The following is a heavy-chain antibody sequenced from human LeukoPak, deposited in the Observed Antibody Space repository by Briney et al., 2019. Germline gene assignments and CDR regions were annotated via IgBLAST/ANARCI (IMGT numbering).Heavy chain of an antibody. Sequence: GGSLRLSCAASGFTFSNYEMNWVRQAPGKGLEWLSYISSSGTTTFYADSVKGRFTISRDNAKNSLYLQMNSLRAEDTAVYYCAREFRYRGYGDNFDYWGQGTLVTVSS. CDR2: ISSSGTTT. D-gene: IGHD4-17*01. CDR1: GFTFSNYE. J-gene: IGHJ4*02. CDR3: AREFRYRGYGDNFDY. V-gene: IGHV3-48*03.